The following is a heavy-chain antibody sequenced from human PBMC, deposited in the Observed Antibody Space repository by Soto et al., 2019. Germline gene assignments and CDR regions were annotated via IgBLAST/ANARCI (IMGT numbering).Heavy chain of an antibody. Sequence: PEETLSLTCAVYGGSISSGRYYWGWIRQPPGKGLEWIGSIYYSGSTYYNPSLKSRVTIFLDTSKNQFSLKLTSVTAADTAVYYCAKWLAVAGTHWFDPWGQGTRVTVSS. D-gene: IGHD6-19*01. CDR3: AKWLAVAGTHWFDP. J-gene: IGHJ5*02. CDR1: GGSISSGRYY. V-gene: IGHV4-39*01. CDR2: IYYSGST.